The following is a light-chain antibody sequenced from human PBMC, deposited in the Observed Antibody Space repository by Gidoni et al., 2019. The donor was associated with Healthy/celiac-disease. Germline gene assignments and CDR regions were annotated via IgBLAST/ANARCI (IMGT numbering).Light chain of an antibody. V-gene: IGLV2-14*01. CDR1: SRDVGCYNY. Sequence: QSALPQPASVSGSPGQSITISCTGTSRDVGCYNYVSWYQQHPGKAPKLMIYDVSNRPSGVSNRFSGSKSGNTASLTISGLQAEDEADYYFSSYTSSSTLVVFGGGTKLTVL. CDR2: DVS. J-gene: IGLJ2*01. CDR3: SSYTSSSTLVV.